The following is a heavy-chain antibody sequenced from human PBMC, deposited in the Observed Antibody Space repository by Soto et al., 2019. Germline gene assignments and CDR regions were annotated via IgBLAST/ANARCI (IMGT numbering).Heavy chain of an antibody. D-gene: IGHD6-19*01. CDR1: GGTFSSYA. V-gene: IGHV1-69*01. CDR3: ARGDGQWLLRAAFDI. J-gene: IGHJ3*02. CDR2: IIPIFGTA. Sequence: QVQLVQSGAEVKKPGSSVKVSCKASGGTFSSYAISWVRQAPGQGLEWMGGIIPIFGTANYGQKFQGRVTITADESTSTAYRERSSLRSEDMAVYYCARGDGQWLLRAAFDIWGQGTMVTVSS.